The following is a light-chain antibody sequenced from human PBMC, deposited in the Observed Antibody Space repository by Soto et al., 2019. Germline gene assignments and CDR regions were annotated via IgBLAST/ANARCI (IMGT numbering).Light chain of an antibody. CDR2: ATA. CDR1: ESITGW. V-gene: IGKV1-12*01. Sequence: DTQMTQSPSSVSASVGDRVTITCRASESITGWLAWYQQKPGKAPKLLIYATASLQSGVPSRFNGSGSGTDFTLTISSLQPEDFATYYCQQAMSFPLTFGGGTRVEIK. CDR3: QQAMSFPLT. J-gene: IGKJ4*01.